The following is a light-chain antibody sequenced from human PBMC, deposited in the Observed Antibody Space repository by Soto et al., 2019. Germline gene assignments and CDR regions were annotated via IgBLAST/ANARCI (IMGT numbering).Light chain of an antibody. V-gene: IGKV3-15*01. J-gene: IGKJ1*01. CDR2: GAS. CDR3: QQYNNWPPWT. CDR1: QSVSSN. Sequence: EIVMTQSPATLSVSPGESATLSCRASQSVSSNLAWYQQKPGQAPRLLIYGASTRATGIPARFSGSGSGTEFSLTISGLQSEDFAVYYCQQYNNWPPWTFGQVTKVEIK.